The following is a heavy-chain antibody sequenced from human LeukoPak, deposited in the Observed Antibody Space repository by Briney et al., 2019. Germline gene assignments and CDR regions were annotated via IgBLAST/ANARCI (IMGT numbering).Heavy chain of an antibody. CDR3: ARATWNYYDSSGSTSILDY. CDR1: GFTFSSYG. V-gene: IGHV3-30*03. CDR2: ISNDGSNK. D-gene: IGHD3-22*01. J-gene: IGHJ4*02. Sequence: PGGSLRLSCAASGFTFSSYGMHWVRQAPGKGLEWVAVISNDGSNKYYTDSMKGRFTVSRDNSKNTLYLQMNSLRAEDTAVYYCARATWNYYDSSGSTSILDYWGQGTLVTVSS.